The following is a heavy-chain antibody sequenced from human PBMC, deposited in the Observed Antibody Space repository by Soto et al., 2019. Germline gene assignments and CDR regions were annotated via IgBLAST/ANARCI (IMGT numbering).Heavy chain of an antibody. J-gene: IGHJ6*02. CDR2: ICPGVSDT. CDR1: GYSFTSYW. D-gene: IGHD3-10*01. Sequence: GESLKISCKGSGYSFTSYWIGWVRQMPGKGLEWMGIICPGVSDTRYSPSFQGQVTTSADKSISTAYLQWSSLKASDTAMYYCARLSGSYLYYYYGMDVWGQGTTVTVSS. CDR3: ARLSGSYLYYYYGMDV. V-gene: IGHV5-51*01.